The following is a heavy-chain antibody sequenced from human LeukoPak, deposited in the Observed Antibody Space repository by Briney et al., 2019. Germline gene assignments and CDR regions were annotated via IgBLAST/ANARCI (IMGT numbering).Heavy chain of an antibody. V-gene: IGHV4-4*07. Sequence: SETLSLTCSISGGSISSFYWSWIRQPAGKGLEWIGRLSTRGNTDYNPSLKSRVTLSVDTSNNQFSLKLTSVTAADTAVYYCASDSFYDSGGYFYYWGQGTLVTVSS. D-gene: IGHD3-22*01. CDR2: LSTRGNT. CDR1: GGSISSFY. J-gene: IGHJ4*02. CDR3: ASDSFYDSGGYFYY.